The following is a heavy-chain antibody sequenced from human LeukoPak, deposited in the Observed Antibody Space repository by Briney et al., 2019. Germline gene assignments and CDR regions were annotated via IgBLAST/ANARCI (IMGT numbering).Heavy chain of an antibody. V-gene: IGHV4-39*01. CDR3: ASQLVPNAFDI. J-gene: IGHJ3*02. CDR2: IYYSGTT. CDR1: GGSIIRSSYY. D-gene: IGHD2-2*01. Sequence: SETLSLTCMVFGGSIIRSSYYWGWIRQPPEKGLEWLTSIYYSGTTNYNPSLKTRVPIHVDTPKNEFSLKLNSVTAADTSVYYCASQLVPNAFDIWGQGTMVTASS.